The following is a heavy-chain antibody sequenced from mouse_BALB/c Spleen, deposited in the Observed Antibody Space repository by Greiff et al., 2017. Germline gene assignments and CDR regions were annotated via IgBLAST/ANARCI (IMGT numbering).Heavy chain of an antibody. CDR3: ARGFFPFAY. V-gene: IGHV5-6-5*01. J-gene: IGHJ3*01. CDR2: ISSGGST. Sequence: EVQRVESGGGLVKPGGSLKLSCAASGFTFSSYAMSWVRQTPEKRLEWVASISSGGSTYYPDSVKGRFTISRDNARNILYLQMSSLRSEDTAMYYCARGFFPFAYWGQGTLVTVSA. CDR1: GFTFSSYA.